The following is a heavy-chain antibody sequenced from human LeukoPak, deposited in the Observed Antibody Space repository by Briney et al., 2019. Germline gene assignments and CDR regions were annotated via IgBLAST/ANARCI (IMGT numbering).Heavy chain of an antibody. J-gene: IGHJ5*02. CDR3: ARVPHFGDYGWFDP. V-gene: IGHV4-30-4*08. D-gene: IGHD4-17*01. Sequence: SQTLSLTCTVSGGSISGGDYYWTWIRQPPGKGLEWVGSIYYGGNTYYNPSLNSRMTMSVDTSKNQFSLMLRSVTAADTAVYYCARVPHFGDYGWFDPWGQGTLVTVSS. CDR1: GGSISGGDYY. CDR2: IYYGGNT.